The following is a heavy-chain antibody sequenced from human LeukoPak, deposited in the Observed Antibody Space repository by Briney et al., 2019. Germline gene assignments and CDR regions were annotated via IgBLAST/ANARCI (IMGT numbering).Heavy chain of an antibody. Sequence: PGGSLRLSCAVSGFSFSDYYLTWIRQASGKGLEWVSYISGGGGTVDYADSVKGRFTISRDNAKNSLYMQMNSLRAEDTAVYYCARKDSSGYMAFDIWGQGTMVTVSS. D-gene: IGHD3-22*01. CDR1: GFSFSDYY. V-gene: IGHV3-11*04. CDR2: ISGGGGTV. CDR3: ARKDSSGYMAFDI. J-gene: IGHJ3*02.